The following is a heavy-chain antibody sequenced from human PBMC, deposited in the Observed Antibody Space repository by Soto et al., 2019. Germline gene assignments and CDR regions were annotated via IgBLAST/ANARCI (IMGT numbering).Heavy chain of an antibody. CDR3: ARVLSTRGYYEADY. D-gene: IGHD3-3*01. J-gene: IGHJ4*02. Sequence: ASVKVSCKASGYTFTSYGISWVRQAPGQGLEWMGWISAYNGNTNYAQKIQSRVTITTDTSTSTANMEKRSLRSDDTAVYYCARVLSTRGYYEADYWGQGTLVTVSS. CDR1: GYTFTSYG. V-gene: IGHV1-18*01. CDR2: ISAYNGNT.